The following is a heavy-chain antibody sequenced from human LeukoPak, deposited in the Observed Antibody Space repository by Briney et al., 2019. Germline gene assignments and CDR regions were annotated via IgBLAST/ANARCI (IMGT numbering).Heavy chain of an antibody. J-gene: IGHJ4*02. Sequence: GGSLRLSCAASGFTFSSYGMHWVRQAPGKGLEWVAVISYDGSNKYYADSVKGRFTISRDNSKNTLYLQMNSLRAEDTAVYYCARSKPVAGKVLDYWGQGTLVTVSS. CDR3: ARSKPVAGKVLDY. CDR1: GFTFSSYG. V-gene: IGHV3-30*03. D-gene: IGHD6-19*01. CDR2: ISYDGSNK.